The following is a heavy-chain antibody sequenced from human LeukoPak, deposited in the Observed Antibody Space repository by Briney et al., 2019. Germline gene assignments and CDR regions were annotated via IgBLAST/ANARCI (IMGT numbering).Heavy chain of an antibody. CDR3: ASGVPAAIDGDYFDY. D-gene: IGHD2-2*02. J-gene: IGHJ4*02. Sequence: PGGSLRLSCAASGFTFSSYAMSWVRQAPGKGLEWVSAISGSGGSTYYAASVKGRFTISRDNSKNTLYLQMNSLRAEDTAVYYCASGVPAAIDGDYFDYWGQGTLVTVSS. V-gene: IGHV3-23*01. CDR2: ISGSGGST. CDR1: GFTFSSYA.